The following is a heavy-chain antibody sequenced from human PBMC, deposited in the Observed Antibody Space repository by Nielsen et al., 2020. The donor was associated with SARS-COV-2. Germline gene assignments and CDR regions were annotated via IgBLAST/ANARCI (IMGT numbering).Heavy chain of an antibody. CDR2: ISGSGGST. CDR1: GFTFSSYA. CDR3: AKVLPVSPPFGVATPYYFDY. D-gene: IGHD3-3*01. V-gene: IGHV3-23*01. Sequence: GGSLRLSCAASGFTFSSYAMSWVRQAPGKGLEWVSAISGSGGSTYYADSVKGRFTISRDNSKNTLYLQMNSLRAEDTAVYYCAKVLPVSPPFGVATPYYFDYWGQGTLVTVSS. J-gene: IGHJ4*02.